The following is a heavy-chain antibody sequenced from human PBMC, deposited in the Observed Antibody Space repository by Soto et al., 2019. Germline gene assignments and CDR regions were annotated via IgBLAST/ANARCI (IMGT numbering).Heavy chain of an antibody. CDR2: IWYDGSKK. Sequence: GGSLRLSCAASGFTFSSYGMHWVRQAPGKGLEWLAVIWYDGSKKYYADSVQGRFTISRDNARNTVYLQMNSLRVEDTAVYYCARPDSYDDSWGQGTLVTVSS. CDR1: GFTFSSYG. CDR3: ARPDSYDDS. V-gene: IGHV3-33*08. J-gene: IGHJ5*01. D-gene: IGHD3-22*01.